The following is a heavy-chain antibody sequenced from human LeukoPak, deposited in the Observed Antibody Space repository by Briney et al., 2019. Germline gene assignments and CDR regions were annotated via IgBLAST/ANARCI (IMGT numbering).Heavy chain of an antibody. CDR1: GFTFSDYG. CDR3: ATRPRSYGDYYYYYYMDV. Sequence: GGSLRLSCAASGFTFSDYGMHWVRQAPGKGLEWVAAFWSDGSKQSYEDSVKGRFTISRDISKSTLYLQMNSLRAEDTAVYYCATRPRSYGDYYYYYYMDVWGKGTTVTVSS. J-gene: IGHJ6*03. V-gene: IGHV3-33*01. CDR2: FWSDGSKQ. D-gene: IGHD5-18*01.